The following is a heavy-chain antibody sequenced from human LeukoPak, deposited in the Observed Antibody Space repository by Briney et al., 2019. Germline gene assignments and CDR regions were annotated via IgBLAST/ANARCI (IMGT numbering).Heavy chain of an antibody. D-gene: IGHD1-26*01. J-gene: IGHJ4*02. CDR2: MNPSSGNT. CDR1: GYTFTNYE. Sequence: ASVKVSCKASGYTFTNYEINWVRQGTGQGLEWLGWMNPSSGNTGYAQKFQGRVTMTRDTSISTAYMELSSLRSEDTAVYYCARVLVGATHFDYWGQGTLVTVSS. CDR3: ARVLVGATHFDY. V-gene: IGHV1-8*01.